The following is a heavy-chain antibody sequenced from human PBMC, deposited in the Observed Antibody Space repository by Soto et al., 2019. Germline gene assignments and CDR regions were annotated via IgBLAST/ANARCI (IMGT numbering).Heavy chain of an antibody. CDR2: ISAYNGNT. CDR1: GYTFTSYG. V-gene: IGHV1-18*01. Sequence: ASVKVSCKASGYTFTSYGISWERQAPGQGLEWMGWISAYNGNTNYAQKLQGRVTMTTDTSTSTAYMELRSLRSDDTAVYHCARGPDYGDYGGYFDYWGQGTLVTVSS. CDR3: ARGPDYGDYGGYFDY. J-gene: IGHJ4*02. D-gene: IGHD4-17*01.